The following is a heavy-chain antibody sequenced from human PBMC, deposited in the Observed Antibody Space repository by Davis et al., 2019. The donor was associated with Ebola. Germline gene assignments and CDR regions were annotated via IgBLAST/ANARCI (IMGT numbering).Heavy chain of an antibody. Sequence: GESLKISCAASGFTFTSYGISWVRQAPGQGLEWMGWISAYNGNTNYAQKLQGRVTMTTDTSTSTAYMELRSLRSDDTAVYYCARDLPGIAAAGTWGQGTLVTVSS. CDR3: ARDLPGIAAAGT. D-gene: IGHD6-13*01. CDR2: ISAYNGNT. V-gene: IGHV1-18*04. CDR1: GFTFTSYG. J-gene: IGHJ4*02.